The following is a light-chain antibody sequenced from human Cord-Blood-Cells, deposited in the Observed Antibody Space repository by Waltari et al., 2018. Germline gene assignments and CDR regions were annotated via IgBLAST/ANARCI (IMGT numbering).Light chain of an antibody. CDR3: CSYAGSFWV. CDR2: DVS. Sequence: QSALTQPRSVSGSHGQSVTISCTGTSSDVGGYNDVSWYQQHPGKAPKLMIYDVSKRPSGVPDRFSGSKSGNTASLTISGLQAEDEADYYCCSYAGSFWVFGGGTKLTVL. V-gene: IGLV2-11*01. J-gene: IGLJ3*02. CDR1: SSDVGGYND.